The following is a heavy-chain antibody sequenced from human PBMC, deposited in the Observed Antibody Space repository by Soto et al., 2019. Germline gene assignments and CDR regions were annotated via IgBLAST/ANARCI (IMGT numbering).Heavy chain of an antibody. J-gene: IGHJ5*02. CDR2: ISHSGTS. CDR3: AMASCGNSERGRWSEP. V-gene: IGHV4-38-2*02. Sequence: PSETLSLTCTVSGYSISSGYYWTWIRQTPGKGLEWIGSISHSGTSFYNPSLRSRVTISVDTSNNHFSLKLNSLTAADTAVYYCAMASCGNSERGRWSEPWGQGTLVTVSS. CDR1: GYSISSGYY. D-gene: IGHD2-21*02.